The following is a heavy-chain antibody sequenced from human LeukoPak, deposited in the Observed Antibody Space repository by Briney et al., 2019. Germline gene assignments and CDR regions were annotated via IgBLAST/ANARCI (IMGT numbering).Heavy chain of an antibody. CDR3: AREVGTPQAFDI. V-gene: IGHV3-7*01. J-gene: IGHJ3*02. CDR1: GFTFSSCW. CDR2: IKHGGSEK. Sequence: GGSLRLSCATSGFTFSSCWMSWVRQAPGRGLEWVANIKHGGSEKYYGDSVRGRFTISRDNAKNSLYLQMNSLKAEDTAIYYCAREVGTPQAFDIWGQGTMVTVSS. D-gene: IGHD1-26*01.